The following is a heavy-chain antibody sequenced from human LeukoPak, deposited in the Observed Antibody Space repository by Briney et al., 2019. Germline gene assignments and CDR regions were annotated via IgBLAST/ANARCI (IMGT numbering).Heavy chain of an antibody. CDR3: ARGLYYEQQLVTDSGWFDP. CDR1: GYTFTSYD. CDR2: INPNSGGT. V-gene: IGHV1-2*02. D-gene: IGHD6-13*01. Sequence: ASVKVSCKASGYTFTSYDINWVRQATGQGLEWMGWINPNSGGTNYAQKFQGRVTMTRDTSISTAYMELSRLRSDDTAVYYCARGLYYEQQLVTDSGWFDPWGQGTLVTVSS. J-gene: IGHJ5*02.